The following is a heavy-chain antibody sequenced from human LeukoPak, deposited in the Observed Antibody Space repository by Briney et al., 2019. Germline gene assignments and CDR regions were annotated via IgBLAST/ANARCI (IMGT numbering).Heavy chain of an antibody. CDR1: RGSFSINA. Sequence: SVKVSCKAPRGSFSINASSSGLQAPGQGLEWMGGIIPIFGTANYAQKFQGRVTITADESTSTAYMELSSLRSEDTAVYYYYSARGNSLFGPALYYFDYWGQGPLVTVSS. J-gene: IGHJ4*02. V-gene: IGHV1-69*13. CDR3: YSARGNSLFGPALYYFDY. D-gene: IGHD2/OR15-2a*01. CDR2: IIPIFGTA.